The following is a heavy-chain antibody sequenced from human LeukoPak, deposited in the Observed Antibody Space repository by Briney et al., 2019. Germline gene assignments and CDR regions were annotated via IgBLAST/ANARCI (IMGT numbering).Heavy chain of an antibody. Sequence: PGGSLRHTCDVSRFTFRNYWMHWVRQVPGKGLVWVSRIKGDGSSAAYADSVKGRFTISTDNAKSTLYLQMNSLRAEDTAVYHCARSLGGLELAEYLHHWGQGTPVTVSS. CDR2: IKGDGSSA. CDR1: RFTFRNYW. J-gene: IGHJ1*01. D-gene: IGHD1-7*01. CDR3: ARSLGGLELAEYLHH. V-gene: IGHV3-74*01.